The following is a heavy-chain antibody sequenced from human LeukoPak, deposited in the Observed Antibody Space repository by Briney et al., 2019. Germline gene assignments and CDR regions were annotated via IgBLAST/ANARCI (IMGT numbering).Heavy chain of an antibody. J-gene: IGHJ4*02. D-gene: IGHD3-10*01. V-gene: IGHV1-2*02. CDR3: ARVRGRGFGESLDY. CDR1: GYTFTGYY. CDR2: INPNSGGT. Sequence: ASVKVSCKASGYTFTGYYMHWVRQAPGQGLEWMGWINPNSGGTNYAQKFQGRVTMTRDTSISTAYMELSRLRSDDTAVYYCARVRGRGFGESLDYWGQGTLVTVSS.